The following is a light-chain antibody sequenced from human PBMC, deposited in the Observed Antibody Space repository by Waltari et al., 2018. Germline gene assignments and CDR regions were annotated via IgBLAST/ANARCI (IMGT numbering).Light chain of an antibody. CDR1: QSVGAY. V-gene: IGKV3-11*01. Sequence: EVVLTQSPVTLSFSPGERATLSCRASQSVGAYLAWYQQKPGQAPRLLIYDASNRASGIPARFSGSGSGTDFTLTISSLEPEDFAIYYCQQRGDWPLTFGQGTRVEIK. J-gene: IGKJ1*01. CDR2: DAS. CDR3: QQRGDWPLT.